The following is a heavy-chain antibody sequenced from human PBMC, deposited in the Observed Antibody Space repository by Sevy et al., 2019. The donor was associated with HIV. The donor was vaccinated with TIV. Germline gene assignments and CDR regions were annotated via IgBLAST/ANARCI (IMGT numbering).Heavy chain of an antibody. Sequence: ASMKVSCKASGYSFTSYGITCVRQAPGQGLEWMGWISTLNTNYAQKLQGRVTLTTDTSTSTVYMELRSLRSDDTAVYYCARAPSGSQGPGQYFQHWGQGTLVTVSS. CDR1: GYSFTSYG. J-gene: IGHJ1*01. D-gene: IGHD1-26*01. V-gene: IGHV1-18*01. CDR3: ARAPSGSQGPGQYFQH. CDR2: ISTLNT.